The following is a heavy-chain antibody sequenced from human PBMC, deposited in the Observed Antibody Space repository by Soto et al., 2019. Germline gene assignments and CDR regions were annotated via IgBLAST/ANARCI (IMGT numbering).Heavy chain of an antibody. J-gene: IGHJ4*02. CDR2: IDPDDSYT. Sequence: GESLNISCKCAGYIFTNYWIHWVRQMPGKGLEWMGRIDPDDSYTNYSPSFQGHVTISVDKSISTAYLQWSSLQASDTAIYYCARLPPPTYCSGSTCSGYWGQGTLVTVSS. CDR1: GYIFTNYW. D-gene: IGHD2-15*01. CDR3: ARLPPPTYCSGSTCSGY. V-gene: IGHV5-10-1*01.